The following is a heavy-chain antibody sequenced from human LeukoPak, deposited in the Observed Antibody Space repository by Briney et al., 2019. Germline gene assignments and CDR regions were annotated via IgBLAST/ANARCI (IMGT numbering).Heavy chain of an antibody. Sequence: SGGSLRLSCAASGFTFSDFYMSWIRQAPGKGLEWISYISSSGSSTNYADSVKGRFTISRDNAKKSLYLQMNSLRAEDTAVYYCARDLIHRSGEADYWGQGTLVTVSS. J-gene: IGHJ4*02. CDR3: ARDLIHRSGEADY. CDR2: ISSSGSST. CDR1: GFTFSDFY. V-gene: IGHV3-11*05. D-gene: IGHD3-22*01.